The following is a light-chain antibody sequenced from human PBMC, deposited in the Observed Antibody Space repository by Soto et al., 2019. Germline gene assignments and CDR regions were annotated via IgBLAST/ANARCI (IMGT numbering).Light chain of an antibody. CDR2: AAS. J-gene: IGKJ5*01. V-gene: IGKV1-39*01. Sequence: DIQMTQSPSTLSASVGDRFTVTCRASQSISSWLAWYQQKPGKAPKLLIYAASSLQSGVPSRFSGSGSGTDFTLTISSLQPEDFATFYCQQSYSTPITFGQGTRLEIK. CDR1: QSISSW. CDR3: QQSYSTPIT.